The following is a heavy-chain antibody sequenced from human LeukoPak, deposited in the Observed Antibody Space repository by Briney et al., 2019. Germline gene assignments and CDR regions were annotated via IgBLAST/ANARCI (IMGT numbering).Heavy chain of an antibody. CDR3: ATHYGDYIGVAFDI. Sequence: SETLSLTCTVPGGSISSYYWSWIRQPPGKGLEWIGYIYYSGSTNYNPSLKSRVTISVDTSKNQFSLKLSSVTAADTAVYYCATHYGDYIGVAFDIWGQGTMVTVSS. V-gene: IGHV4-59*08. CDR2: IYYSGST. J-gene: IGHJ3*02. D-gene: IGHD4-17*01. CDR1: GGSISSYY.